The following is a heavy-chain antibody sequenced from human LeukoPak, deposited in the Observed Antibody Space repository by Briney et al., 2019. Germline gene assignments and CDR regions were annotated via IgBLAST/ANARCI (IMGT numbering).Heavy chain of an antibody. J-gene: IGHJ4*02. CDR2: NYYSGST. D-gene: IGHD2/OR15-2a*01. V-gene: IGHV4-59*01. CDR3: ARELKVGNTGYYFDY. CDR1: RDSISDYY. Sequence: SETLSLTCTVSRDSISDYYWSWIRQPPGERLEWIGYNYYSGSTNYNPSLKSRVTISLDTSKNQFSLNLNSVTAADTAVYYCARELKVGNTGYYFDYWGQGTLVTVSS.